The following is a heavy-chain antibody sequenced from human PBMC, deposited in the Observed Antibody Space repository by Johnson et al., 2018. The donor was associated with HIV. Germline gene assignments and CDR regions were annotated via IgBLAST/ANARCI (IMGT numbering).Heavy chain of an antibody. D-gene: IGHD3-22*01. CDR1: GFTFSSYG. CDR2: IRYDGSNK. J-gene: IGHJ3*02. Sequence: QVQLVESGGGVVQPGGSLRLSCAASGFTFSSYGMHWVRQAPGKGLEWVAFIRYDGSNKYYADSVKGRFTISRDNSKNTLYLQMNSLRAEDTAVYYCAKVRRAYYEDAFDIWGQGTMVTVSS. V-gene: IGHV3-30*02. CDR3: AKVRRAYYEDAFDI.